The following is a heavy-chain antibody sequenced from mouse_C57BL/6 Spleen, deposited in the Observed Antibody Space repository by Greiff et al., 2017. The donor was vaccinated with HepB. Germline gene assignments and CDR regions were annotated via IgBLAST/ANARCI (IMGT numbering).Heavy chain of an antibody. V-gene: IGHV2-6*03. CDR2: IWSDGST. Sequence: VMLVESGPGLVAPSQSLSITCTVSGFSLTSYGVHWVSQPPGKGLEWLVVIWSDGSTNYNSALKSRLSISKDNSKSQVFLKMNSHQTDDTAMYYCARSLYYGSSSYAMDYWGQGTSVTVSS. J-gene: IGHJ4*01. CDR1: GFSLTSYG. CDR3: ARSLYYGSSSYAMDY. D-gene: IGHD1-1*01.